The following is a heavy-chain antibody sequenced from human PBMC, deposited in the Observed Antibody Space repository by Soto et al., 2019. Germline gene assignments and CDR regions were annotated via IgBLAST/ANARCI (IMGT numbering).Heavy chain of an antibody. J-gene: IGHJ4*02. CDR1: GGSISSSSYY. CDR2: IYYSGST. Sequence: LSETLSLTCTVSGGSISSSSYYWGWIRQPPGKGLEWIGSIYYSGSTYYNPSLKSRVTISVDTSKNQFSLKLSSVTAADTAVYYCARLRDMITFGGVIVIPGGLFDYWGQGTLVTVSS. D-gene: IGHD3-16*02. V-gene: IGHV4-39*01. CDR3: ARLRDMITFGGVIVIPGGLFDY.